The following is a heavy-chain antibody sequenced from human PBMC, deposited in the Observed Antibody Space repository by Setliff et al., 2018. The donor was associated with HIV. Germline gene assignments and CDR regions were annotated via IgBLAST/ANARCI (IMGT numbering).Heavy chain of an antibody. D-gene: IGHD2-2*01. V-gene: IGHV3-49*04. J-gene: IGHJ4*02. CDR2: IRSKAHGGTI. CDR1: GFIFGDYA. CDR3: TRDDPPGYCSSTTCPYLFDY. Sequence: GSLRLSCSTSGFIFGDYAMTWVRQAPGKGLECIGHIRSKAHGGTIEYAASVKGRFTISRDDSKTIAYLQMSGLKTEDTAVYFCTRDDPPGYCSSTTCPYLFDYWGRGTLVTVSS.